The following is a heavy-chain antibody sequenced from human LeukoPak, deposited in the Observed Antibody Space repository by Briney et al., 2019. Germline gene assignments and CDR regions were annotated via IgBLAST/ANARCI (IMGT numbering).Heavy chain of an antibody. CDR3: ARCRVLHTNGVCYFGY. V-gene: IGHV1-2*02. Sequence: ASVKVSCKASGYTFTGYYMHWVRHAPGQGIEWMAWINPNSGGTNYAQKFQGRVTMTRDTSISTAYMELSRLRSDDTAVYYCARCRVLHTNGVCYFGYWGQGTLVTVSS. J-gene: IGHJ4*02. D-gene: IGHD2-8*01. CDR1: GYTFTGYY. CDR2: INPNSGGT.